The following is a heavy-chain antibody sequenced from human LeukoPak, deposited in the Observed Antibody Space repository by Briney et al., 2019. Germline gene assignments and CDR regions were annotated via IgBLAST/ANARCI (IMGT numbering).Heavy chain of an antibody. D-gene: IGHD3-22*01. CDR3: ARGGYYYDSSGYYCFDY. J-gene: IGHJ4*02. Sequence: EASVKVSCKASGGTFSSYAISWVRQAPGQGLEWMGGIIPIFGTANYAQKFQGRVTITADESTSTAYMELSSLRSEDTAVYYCARGGYYYDSSGYYCFDYWGQGTLVTVPS. CDR1: GGTFSSYA. V-gene: IGHV1-69*13. CDR2: IIPIFGTA.